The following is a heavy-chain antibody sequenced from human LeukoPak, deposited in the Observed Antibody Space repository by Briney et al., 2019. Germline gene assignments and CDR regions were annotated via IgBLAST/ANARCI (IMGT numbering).Heavy chain of an antibody. Sequence: PSETLSLTCSVSGDSISSYYWNWVRQSPGKGLEWIAYVYNIETKNYDPSLKSRVTISEDTSKNQISLRLNSVTAADTAVYYCARGAFQGVVPFDHWGQGILVTVSS. CDR2: VYNIETK. V-gene: IGHV4-59*01. D-gene: IGHD2-21*01. CDR1: GDSISSYY. CDR3: ARGAFQGVVPFDH. J-gene: IGHJ4*02.